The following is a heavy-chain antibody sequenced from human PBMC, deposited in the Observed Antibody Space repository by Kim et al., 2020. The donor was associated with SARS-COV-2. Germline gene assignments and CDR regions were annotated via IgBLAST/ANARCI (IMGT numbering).Heavy chain of an antibody. CDR1: GGTFSSYA. CDR2: IIPILGIA. J-gene: IGHJ4*02. D-gene: IGHD3-10*01. CDR3: ARVNLGGSGSYYHHDY. V-gene: IGHV1-69*04. Sequence: SVKVSCKASGGTFSSYAISWVRQAPGQGLEWMGRIIPILGIANYAQKFQGRVTITADKSTSTAYMELSSLRSEDTAVYYCARVNLGGSGSYYHHDYWGQGTLVTVSS.